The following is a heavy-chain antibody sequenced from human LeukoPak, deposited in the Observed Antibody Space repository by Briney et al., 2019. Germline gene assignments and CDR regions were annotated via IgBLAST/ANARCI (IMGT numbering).Heavy chain of an antibody. CDR2: VYTSGST. CDR3: AREIRYCSGVNCYSFDDY. D-gene: IGHD2-15*01. Sequence: NPSETLSLTCTVSGGSISNYYWSWIRQPAGKGLEWIGRVYTSGSTNYNPSLKSRVTMSVDTSKHQFSLKLSSVTAADTAVYYCAREIRYCSGVNCYSFDDYWGQGTLVTVSS. CDR1: GGSISNYY. J-gene: IGHJ4*02. V-gene: IGHV4-4*07.